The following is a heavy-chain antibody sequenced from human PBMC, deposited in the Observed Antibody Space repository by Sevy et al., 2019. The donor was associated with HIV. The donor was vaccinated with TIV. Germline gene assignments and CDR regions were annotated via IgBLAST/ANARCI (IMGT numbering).Heavy chain of an antibody. CDR2: IYPGDSDT. CDR1: GDSFTSYW. V-gene: IGHV5-51*01. J-gene: IGHJ5*02. Sequence: GESLKISCKGSGDSFTSYWIGWVRQMPGKGLEWMGIIYPGDSDTRYSPSFQGQVTISADKSISTAYLQWSSLKASDTAMYYCARLTRILTGYQGNWFDPWGQGTLVTVSS. D-gene: IGHD3-9*01. CDR3: ARLTRILTGYQGNWFDP.